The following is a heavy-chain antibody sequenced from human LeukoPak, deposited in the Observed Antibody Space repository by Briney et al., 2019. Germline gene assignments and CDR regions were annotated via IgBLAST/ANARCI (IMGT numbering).Heavy chain of an antibody. J-gene: IGHJ6*02. Sequence: PGGSLRLSCLTSGFTFSTNAMSWVRQAPGKGLEWISGISGSGASTYYADSVTGRFTISRDNSRNTLYLQMNSLRGDDTAVYYCAKDLAVTPYYGMDVWGQGATVTVSS. CDR3: AKDLAVTPYYGMDV. CDR2: ISGSGAST. CDR1: GFTFSTNA. V-gene: IGHV3-23*01. D-gene: IGHD2-21*02.